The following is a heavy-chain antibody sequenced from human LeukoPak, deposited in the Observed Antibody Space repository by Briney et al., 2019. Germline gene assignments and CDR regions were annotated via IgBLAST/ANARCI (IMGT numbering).Heavy chain of an antibody. D-gene: IGHD3-9*01. Sequence: ASVKVSCKASGYTFTSYGISWVRQAPGQGLEWMGWIGAHNGNTNYAQKLQGRVTMTTDTSTSTAYMELRSLRSDDTAVYYCARRTGVLRYFDWLLLDYWGQGTLVTVSS. CDR3: ARRTGVLRYFDWLLLDY. J-gene: IGHJ4*02. CDR2: IGAHNGNT. CDR1: GYTFTSYG. V-gene: IGHV1-18*01.